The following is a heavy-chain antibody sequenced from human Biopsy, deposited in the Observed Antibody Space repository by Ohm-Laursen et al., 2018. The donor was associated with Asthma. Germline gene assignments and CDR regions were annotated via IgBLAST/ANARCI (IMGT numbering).Heavy chain of an antibody. CDR1: YGSITSGGYY. CDR2: IYYSGST. D-gene: IGHD3-22*01. Sequence: TLSLTCTVSYGSITSGGYYWIWIRQHPGKGLEWIGFIYYSGSTYYNPSLKSRVSISIDTSKNQFSLKLSSVTAADTAVYYCARAQDYYDSRGYYRSFDYWGQGTLVTVSS. J-gene: IGHJ4*02. CDR3: ARAQDYYDSRGYYRSFDY. V-gene: IGHV4-31*03.